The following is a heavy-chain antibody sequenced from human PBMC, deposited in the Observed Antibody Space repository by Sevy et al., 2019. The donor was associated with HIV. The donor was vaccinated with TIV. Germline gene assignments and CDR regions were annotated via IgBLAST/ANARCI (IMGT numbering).Heavy chain of an antibody. CDR3: ARVNSGWYGYYFDY. CDR1: GFTFSSYW. CDR2: IKQDGSEK. V-gene: IGHV3-7*03. J-gene: IGHJ4*02. Sequence: GGSLRLSCAASGFTFSSYWMSWVRQAPGKGLEWVANIKQDGSEKYYVDSVKGRFTISRDNAKNSLYLQMNSLRAEDTGVYYCARVNSGWYGYYFDYWGQGTLVTVSS. D-gene: IGHD6-19*01.